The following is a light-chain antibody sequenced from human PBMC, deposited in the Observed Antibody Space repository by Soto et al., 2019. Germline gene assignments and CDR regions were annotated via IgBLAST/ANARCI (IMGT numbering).Light chain of an antibody. CDR2: DAS. J-gene: IGKJ5*01. CDR3: QQRGTWPH. CDR1: QTINNY. V-gene: IGKV3-11*01. Sequence: EIVLTQSPATLSLSPGERATLSCRASQTINNYLAWYQHKPGQAPRLLIYDASTRATGIPARFSGSGSGTDFTLTIISLEPEDFETFCQQRGTWPHFGQGTRLEIK.